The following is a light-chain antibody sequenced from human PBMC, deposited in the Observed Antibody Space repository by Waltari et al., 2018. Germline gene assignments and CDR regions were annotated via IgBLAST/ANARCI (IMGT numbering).Light chain of an antibody. CDR2: KAS. V-gene: IGKV1-5*03. Sequence: DIQMTQSPSTLSASVGDRVTITCRASPNINSWLAWYQQKPGKAPKLLIYKASSLESGVPSRFSGSGSGTEFTLTISSLQPDDFATYYCQQHSNYWTFGQGTKVEIK. J-gene: IGKJ1*01. CDR3: QQHSNYWT. CDR1: PNINSW.